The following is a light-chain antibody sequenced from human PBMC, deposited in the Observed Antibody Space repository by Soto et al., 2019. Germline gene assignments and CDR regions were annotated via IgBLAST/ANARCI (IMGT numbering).Light chain of an antibody. CDR2: GAS. CDR3: QQYGSSPLFT. Sequence: IVLTQSPGTLSLSPGERATLSCRASQSVSSIYLAWYQQKPGQAPRLLIYGASSRATGIPDRFSGSGSGTDFTLTISRLEPEDFAVYYCQQYGSSPLFTFGPGTNVDIK. CDR1: QSVSSIY. V-gene: IGKV3-20*01. J-gene: IGKJ3*01.